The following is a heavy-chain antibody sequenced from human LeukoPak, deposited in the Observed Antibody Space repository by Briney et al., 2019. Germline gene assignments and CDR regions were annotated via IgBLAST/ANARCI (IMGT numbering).Heavy chain of an antibody. CDR1: GFTFSSYS. D-gene: IGHD3-16*01. J-gene: IGHJ4*02. Sequence: PGGSLRLSCEASGFTFSSYSMNWVRQAPGKGLEWVSAISGSGGSTYYADSVKGRFTISRDNSKNTLYLQMNSLRAEDTAVYYCAKDYWGLSAPFDYWGQGTLVTVSS. CDR2: ISGSGGST. CDR3: AKDYWGLSAPFDY. V-gene: IGHV3-23*01.